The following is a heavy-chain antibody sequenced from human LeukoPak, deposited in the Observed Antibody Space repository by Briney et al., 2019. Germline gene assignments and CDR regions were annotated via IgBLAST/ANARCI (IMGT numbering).Heavy chain of an antibody. CDR3: ARDLHDTSGCSVY. Sequence: ASVKVSCKASGYSXTSYAISWVRQAPGQGLEWMGWINTYNGKTNYPQNLQGRVTVTTDTSTTTAYMELRSLRSDDTAVYYCARDLHDTSGCSVYWGQGTLVTVSS. V-gene: IGHV1-18*01. CDR1: GYSXTSYA. J-gene: IGHJ4*02. D-gene: IGHD6-19*01. CDR2: INTYNGKT.